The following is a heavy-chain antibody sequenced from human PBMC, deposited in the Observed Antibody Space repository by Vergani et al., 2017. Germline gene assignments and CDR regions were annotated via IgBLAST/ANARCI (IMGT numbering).Heavy chain of an antibody. J-gene: IGHJ4*02. V-gene: IGHV3-23*01. CDR3: ARRSSGWYDFDY. CDR1: GFTFSSYA. CDR2: ISGSGGST. D-gene: IGHD6-19*01. Sequence: EVQLLESGGGLVQPGGSLRLSCAASGFTFSSYAMSWVRQAPGKGLEWVSAISGSGGSTYYADSVKGRFTISSDNSKNTLYLQMNSLRAEDTAVYYCARRSSGWYDFDYWGQGTLVTVSS.